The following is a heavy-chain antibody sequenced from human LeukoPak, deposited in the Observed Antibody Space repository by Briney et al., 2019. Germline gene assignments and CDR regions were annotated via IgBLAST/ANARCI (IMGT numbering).Heavy chain of an antibody. J-gene: IGHJ4*02. CDR2: IIPIFGTA. Sequence: VKVSCKASGGTFSSYAISWVRQAPGQGLEWMGGIIPIFGTANYAQKFQGRVTITADESTSTAYMELSSLRSEDTAVYYCARGTKYYYDSSGRGDYWGQGTLVTVSS. CDR1: GGTFSSYA. D-gene: IGHD3-22*01. CDR3: ARGTKYYYDSSGRGDY. V-gene: IGHV1-69*13.